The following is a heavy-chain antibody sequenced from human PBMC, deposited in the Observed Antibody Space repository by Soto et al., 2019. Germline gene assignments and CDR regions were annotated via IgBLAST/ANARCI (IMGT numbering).Heavy chain of an antibody. V-gene: IGHV3-23*01. CDR2: ISGSGDST. Sequence: GGSLRLSCAASGITFSNYAMSWVLQAPGKGLEWVSGISGSGDSTYYAESVKGRFTISRDNSKNTVYLQMNSLGAEDTAVYYCASRNYYDTSGYYYWYYFDFWGQGALVTVSS. D-gene: IGHD3-22*01. J-gene: IGHJ4*02. CDR3: ASRNYYDTSGYYYWYYFDF. CDR1: GITFSNYA.